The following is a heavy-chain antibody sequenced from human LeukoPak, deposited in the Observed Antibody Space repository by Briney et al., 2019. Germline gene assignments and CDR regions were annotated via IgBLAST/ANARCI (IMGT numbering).Heavy chain of an antibody. CDR2: TYYSSRWYN. J-gene: IGHJ5*02. CDR1: GDSVSSNSAD. V-gene: IGHV6-1*01. D-gene: IGHD6-19*01. CDR3: ARAEYRAVAATFDP. Sequence: SQTLSLTCAISGDSVSSNSADWIWIRQSPSRGLEWLGRTYYSSRWYNDYAVSVKSRITVNPDTSKNQFSLHLNSVTPEDTAVYYCARAEYRAVAATFDPWGQGTLVTVSS.